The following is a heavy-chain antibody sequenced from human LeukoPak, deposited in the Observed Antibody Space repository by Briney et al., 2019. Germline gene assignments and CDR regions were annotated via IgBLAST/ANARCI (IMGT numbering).Heavy chain of an antibody. Sequence: ASVKVSCTASGYTFTSYDLNWVRQATGQVLKWMGWMNPNSGNTGYAQKFQGRVTMTRNTSISTAYMELSSLRPEDTAVYYCARGGVRGVGEAHYWGQGTLVTVSS. J-gene: IGHJ4*02. CDR3: ARGGVRGVGEAHY. CDR2: MNPNSGNT. D-gene: IGHD3-10*01. V-gene: IGHV1-8*01. CDR1: GYTFTSYD.